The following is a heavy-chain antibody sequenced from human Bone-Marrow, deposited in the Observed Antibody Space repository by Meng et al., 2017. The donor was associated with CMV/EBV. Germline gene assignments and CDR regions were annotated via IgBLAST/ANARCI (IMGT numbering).Heavy chain of an antibody. V-gene: IGHV1-2*02. CDR3: ARDSASWPSYYYYYYYGMDV. CDR2: INPNSGGT. D-gene: IGHD2-2*01. CDR1: GYTFTGYY. Sequence: ASVKVSCKASGYTFTGYYMHWVRQAPGQGLEWMGWINPNSGGTNYAQKFQGRVTMTRDTSISTAYMELSRLRSDDTAVYYCARDSASWPSYYYYYYYGMDVWGQGTTVTVSS. J-gene: IGHJ6*02.